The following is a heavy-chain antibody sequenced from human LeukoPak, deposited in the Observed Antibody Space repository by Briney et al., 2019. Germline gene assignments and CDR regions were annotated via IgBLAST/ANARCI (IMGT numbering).Heavy chain of an antibody. V-gene: IGHV3-30-3*02. CDR1: GFTFSSYA. CDR2: ISYDGSNK. D-gene: IGHD3-22*01. Sequence: GGSLRLSCAASGFTFSSYAMHWVRQAPGKGLEWVAVISYDGSNKYYADSVKGRFTISRDNSKNTLYLNMNSLRAEDTAVYYCAKRPFHYDSSAFDYWGQGTLVTVSS. J-gene: IGHJ4*02. CDR3: AKRPFHYDSSAFDY.